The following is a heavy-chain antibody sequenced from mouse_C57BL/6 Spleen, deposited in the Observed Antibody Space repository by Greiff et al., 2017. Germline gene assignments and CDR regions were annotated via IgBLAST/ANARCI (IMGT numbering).Heavy chain of an antibody. CDR3: ASLYGYGAWFAY. CDR1: GFTFSSYT. J-gene: IGHJ3*01. V-gene: IGHV5-9*01. CDR2: ISGGGGNT. D-gene: IGHD2-2*01. Sequence: EVMLVESGGGLVKPGGSLKLSCAASGFTFSSYTMSWVRQTPEKRLEWVATISGGGGNTYYPDIVKGRFTISRDNAKNSLYLQMSSLRSEDTALYYSASLYGYGAWFAYWGQGTLVTVSA.